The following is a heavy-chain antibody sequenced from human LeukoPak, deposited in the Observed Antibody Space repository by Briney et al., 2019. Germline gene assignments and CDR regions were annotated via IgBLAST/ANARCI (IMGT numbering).Heavy chain of an antibody. J-gene: IGHJ4*02. Sequence: GGSLRLSCAASGFTFSSYAMHWVRQAPGKGLEWVAVISYDGSNKYYADSVKGRFTISRDNSKNTLYLQMNSLRAEDTAVYYCARAVSGRQQDWGQGTLVTVSS. CDR1: GFTFSSYA. V-gene: IGHV3-30-3*01. CDR3: ARAVSGRQQD. D-gene: IGHD6-13*01. CDR2: ISYDGSNK.